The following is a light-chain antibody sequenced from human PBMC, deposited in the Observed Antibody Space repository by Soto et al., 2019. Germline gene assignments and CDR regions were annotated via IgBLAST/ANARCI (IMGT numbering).Light chain of an antibody. Sequence: QSALTQPASVSGSPGQSITISCTGTSSDVGGYNYVSWYQQHPGKAPKLMIYAVSNRPSGVSNRFSGSKSGNTASLTSSGLQAEDEADYYCSSYTSSSVVFGGGTKVTVL. J-gene: IGLJ2*01. CDR3: SSYTSSSVV. CDR2: AVS. V-gene: IGLV2-14*01. CDR1: SSDVGGYNY.